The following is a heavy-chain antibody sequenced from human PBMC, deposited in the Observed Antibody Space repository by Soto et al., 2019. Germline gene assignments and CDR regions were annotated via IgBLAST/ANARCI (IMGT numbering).Heavy chain of an antibody. CDR3: AGGSSRTRIFDN. D-gene: IGHD6-6*01. J-gene: IGHJ4*02. CDR2: LYSDGTT. CDR1: GFTVSSNY. V-gene: IGHV3-66*01. Sequence: GGSLRLSCAASGFTVSSNYMSWVRQAPGKGLEWVSILYSDGTTYYADSVKGRFSISRDNSKNTLYLQMNSLRAEDTDVYYCAGGSSRTRIFDNWGQETLLTVSS.